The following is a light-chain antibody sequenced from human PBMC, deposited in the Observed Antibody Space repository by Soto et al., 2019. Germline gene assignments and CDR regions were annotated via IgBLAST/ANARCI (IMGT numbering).Light chain of an antibody. CDR3: QQFYYYPHS. CDR1: HTIATY. CDR2: GAS. Sequence: IQMTQSPSSLSASVGDGVTLTCRASHTIATYLNWYQQKPGQVPEVLIYGASRLHVGVPSRFTGSGYGTDFTLTINNLQPEYCAIYYCQQFYYYPHSFGQGTKLEVK. V-gene: IGKV1-39*01. J-gene: IGKJ2*03.